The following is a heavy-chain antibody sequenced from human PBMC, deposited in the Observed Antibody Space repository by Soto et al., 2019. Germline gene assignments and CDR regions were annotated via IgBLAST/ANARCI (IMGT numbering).Heavy chain of an antibody. CDR2: ISGYNGNT. J-gene: IGHJ6*02. V-gene: IGHV1-18*01. CDR3: AREGQAPYYYYGMDV. CDR1: GYTFTNYG. Sequence: GASVKVSCKASGYTFTNYGFSWVRQASGQGLEWMGWISGYNGNTKYAEKFQGRVTMTTDTSTSTAHMELRSLRSDDTAVYYCAREGQAPYYYYGMDVWGQGTAVTVSS.